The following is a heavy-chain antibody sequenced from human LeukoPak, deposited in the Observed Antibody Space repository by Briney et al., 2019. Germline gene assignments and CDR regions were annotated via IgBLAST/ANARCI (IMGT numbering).Heavy chain of an antibody. CDR3: ARDVGRLGTVVTRAFDY. V-gene: IGHV3-21*01. Sequence: GGALRLSCAASGFTFSSYSMNWVRRAPGKGPKWVSSFSSSSSYIYYADSVKGRFTISRDNAKNSLYLQMNSLRAEDTAVYYCARDVGRLGTVVTRAFDYWGQGTLVTVSS. D-gene: IGHD4-23*01. CDR1: GFTFSSYS. CDR2: FSSSSSYI. J-gene: IGHJ4*02.